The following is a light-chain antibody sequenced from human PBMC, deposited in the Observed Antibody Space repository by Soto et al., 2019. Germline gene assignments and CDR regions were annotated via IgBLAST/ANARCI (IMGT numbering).Light chain of an antibody. CDR3: QKYGSLTSST. CDR2: GAS. V-gene: IGKV3-20*01. Sequence: EIVLTQSPGTLSLSPGERATLSCRASHIVSSTYLAWYQQKPGQAPRLIIYGASSRATGIPDRFSGSRSGTDFSLTISRLGPEDFAVYYCQKYGSLTSSTFGPGTKVEIK. J-gene: IGKJ1*01. CDR1: HIVSSTY.